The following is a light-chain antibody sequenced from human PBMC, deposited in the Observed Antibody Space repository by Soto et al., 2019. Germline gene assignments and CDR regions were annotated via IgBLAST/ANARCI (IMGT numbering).Light chain of an antibody. CDR2: GAS. V-gene: IGKV3-20*01. CDR1: QSVSSSY. Sequence: PGEGATLSCRASQSVSSSYIAWYQQRPGQTPSLIIYGASTRATGIPDRFSGSGSGTHFNLAISRLEPGDFAVYYCQHFGGTTFTLGQGTRLEIK. J-gene: IGKJ5*01. CDR3: QHFGGTTFT.